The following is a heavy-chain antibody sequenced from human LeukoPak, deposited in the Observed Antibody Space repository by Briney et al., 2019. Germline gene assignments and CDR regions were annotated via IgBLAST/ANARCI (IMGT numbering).Heavy chain of an antibody. D-gene: IGHD3-22*01. CDR1: GXTFSNYA. CDR2: ISYDGNNK. CDR3: ARAPMSYDSSGFGGAFDI. J-gene: IGHJ3*02. V-gene: IGHV3-30-3*01. Sequence: GGSLRLSCAASGXTFSNYAMHWVRQAPGKGLEWVAVISYDGNNKYYADSVKGRFTISRDNSKNTMYLQMNSLRAEDTAMYYCARAPMSYDSSGFGGAFDIWGQGTMVTVSS.